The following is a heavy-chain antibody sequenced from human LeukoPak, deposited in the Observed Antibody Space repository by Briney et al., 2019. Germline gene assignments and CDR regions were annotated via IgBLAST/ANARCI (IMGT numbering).Heavy chain of an antibody. CDR1: GFTFSSYA. Sequence: GGSLRLSCAASGFTFSSYAMSWVRQAPGKGLEWVSAISGSGGSTYYADSVKGRFTISRDNSKDTLYLQMNSLRAEDTAVYYCAKYSSSWYEDSNDYWGQGTLVTVSS. V-gene: IGHV3-23*01. D-gene: IGHD6-13*01. J-gene: IGHJ4*02. CDR3: AKYSSSWYEDSNDY. CDR2: ISGSGGST.